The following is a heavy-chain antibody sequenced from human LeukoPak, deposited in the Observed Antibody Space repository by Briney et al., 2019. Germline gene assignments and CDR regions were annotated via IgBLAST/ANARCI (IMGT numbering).Heavy chain of an antibody. CDR1: GGSISSGGYY. V-gene: IGHV4-30-2*01. J-gene: IGHJ5*01. D-gene: IGHD3-10*01. CDR2: IYHSGST. Sequence: SQTLSLTCTVSGGSISSGGYYWSWIRQPPGKGLEWIGYIYHSGSTYYNPSLKSRVTISVDRSKNQFFLNVTSLTAADTAVYYCARSRQASGLFNSWGQGTLVVVSS. CDR3: ARSRQASGLFNS.